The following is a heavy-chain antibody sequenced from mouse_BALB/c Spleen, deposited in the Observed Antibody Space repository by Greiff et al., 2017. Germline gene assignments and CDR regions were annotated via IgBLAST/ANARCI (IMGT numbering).Heavy chain of an antibody. Sequence: EVQRVESGGDLVKPGGSLKLSCAASGFTFSSYGMSWVRQTPDKRLEWVATISSGGSYTYYPDSVKGRFTISRDNAKNNLYLQMSSLKSEDTAMYYCAREGGFAYWGQGTLVTVSA. V-gene: IGHV5-6*01. J-gene: IGHJ3*01. CDR2: ISSGGSYT. CDR1: GFTFSSYG. CDR3: AREGGFAY.